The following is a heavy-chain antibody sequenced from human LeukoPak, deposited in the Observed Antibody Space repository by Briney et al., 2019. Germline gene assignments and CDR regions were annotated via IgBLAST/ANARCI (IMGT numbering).Heavy chain of an antibody. V-gene: IGHV3-53*01. Sequence: GGSLRLSCAASGFTVSSNYMSWVHQAPGKGLEWVSVIYSGGSTYYADSVKGRFTISRDNSKNTLYLQMNSLRAEDTAVYYCARVNPRYYYYGMDVWGQGTTVTVSS. J-gene: IGHJ6*02. CDR3: ARVNPRYYYYGMDV. CDR1: GFTVSSNY. CDR2: IYSGGST.